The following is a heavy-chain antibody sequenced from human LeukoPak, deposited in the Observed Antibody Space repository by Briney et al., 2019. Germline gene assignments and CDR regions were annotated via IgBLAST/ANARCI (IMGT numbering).Heavy chain of an antibody. V-gene: IGHV4-39*07. CDR3: VRGGPRSGHPPLSY. J-gene: IGHJ4*02. D-gene: IGHD3-9*01. CDR2: IYYSGST. Sequence: SETLSLTCTVSGGSISSGDYYWSWIRQPPGKGLEWIGSIYYSGSTYYNPSLKSRVTIAVDTSKNQFSLKLSSVTAADTAVYYCVRGGPRSGHPPLSYWGQGTLSPSPQ. CDR1: GGSISSGDYY.